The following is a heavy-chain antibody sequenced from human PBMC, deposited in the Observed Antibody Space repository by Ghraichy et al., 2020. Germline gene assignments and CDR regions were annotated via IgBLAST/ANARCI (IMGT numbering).Heavy chain of an antibody. CDR3: ARRVEPAAINWFDP. J-gene: IGHJ5*02. Sequence: SETLSLTCTVSGGSISSSDYSWGWIRQPPGKGLEWIGSIYYSGSSYYNPSLKSRVTMSVDTSKNQFSLKLSSVTAADTAVYYCARRVEPAAINWFDPWGQGTLVTVSS. D-gene: IGHD2-2*02. CDR1: GGSISSSDYS. V-gene: IGHV4-39*01. CDR2: IYYSGSS.